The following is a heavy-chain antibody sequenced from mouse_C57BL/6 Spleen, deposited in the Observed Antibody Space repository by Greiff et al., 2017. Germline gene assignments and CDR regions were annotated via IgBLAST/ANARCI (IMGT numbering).Heavy chain of an antibody. V-gene: IGHV1-15*01. CDR1: GYTFTDYE. Sequence: QVQLQQSGAELVRPGASVTLSCKASGYTFTDYEMNWVQKTPVHGLEWIGAIDPETGGNAYNQQFTGKAILTADKSSSTAYMQLSSLTSEDSAVYYCARVRYYGSSGVAYWGQGTLVTVSA. CDR2: IDPETGGN. J-gene: IGHJ3*01. CDR3: ARVRYYGSSGVAY. D-gene: IGHD1-1*01.